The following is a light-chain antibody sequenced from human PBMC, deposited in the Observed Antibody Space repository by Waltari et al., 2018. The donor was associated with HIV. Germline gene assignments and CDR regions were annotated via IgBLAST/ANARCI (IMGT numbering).Light chain of an antibody. V-gene: IGLV2-14*03. CDR1: SSDLGGYNY. Sequence: QSALTQPASVSGSPGQSITIPCTVTSSDLGGYNYVSWYQQHPGKAPKLMIYDVTNRPSGVSNRVSGSKSGNTASLTISGLQVEDEADYYCSSYTSSSTWVFGGGTKLTVL. CDR2: DVT. J-gene: IGLJ3*02. CDR3: SSYTSSSTWV.